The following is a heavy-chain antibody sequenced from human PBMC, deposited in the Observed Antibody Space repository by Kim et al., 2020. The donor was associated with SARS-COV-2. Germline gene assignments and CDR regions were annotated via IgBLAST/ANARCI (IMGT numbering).Heavy chain of an antibody. Sequence: SVKVSCKASGGTFSSYAISWVRQAPGQGLEWMGGIIPIFGTANYAQKFQGRVTITADESTSTAYMELSSLRSEDTAVYYCARDLRSLTTDMVRYYYYGMDVWGQGTTVTVSS. CDR3: ARDLRSLTTDMVRYYYYGMDV. D-gene: IGHD5-18*01. CDR1: GGTFSSYA. V-gene: IGHV1-69*13. CDR2: IIPIFGTA. J-gene: IGHJ6*02.